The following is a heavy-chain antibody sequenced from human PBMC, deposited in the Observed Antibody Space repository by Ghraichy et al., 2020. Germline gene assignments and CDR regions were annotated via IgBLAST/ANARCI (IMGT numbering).Heavy chain of an antibody. J-gene: IGHJ6*02. CDR1: GGSINNYY. V-gene: IGHV4-59*01. D-gene: IGHD3-3*01. CDR3: ARDRAVFGPGGMDV. CDR2: IYYSGGA. Sequence: SETLSLTCTVSGGSINNYYWSWIRQPPGKGLEWIGFIYYSGGANYNPSLKSRATISVDASMTQFSLRLSSVTAADTAVYYCARDRAVFGPGGMDVWGQGTTGPVSS.